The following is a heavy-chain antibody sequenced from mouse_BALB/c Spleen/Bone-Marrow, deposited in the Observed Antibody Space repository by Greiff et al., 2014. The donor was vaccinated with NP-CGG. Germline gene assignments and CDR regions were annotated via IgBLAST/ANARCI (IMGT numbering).Heavy chain of an antibody. CDR1: GYTFTSYW. J-gene: IGHJ4*01. D-gene: IGHD2-4*01. CDR2: IYPGSGST. CDR3: TRGDYPYFPMDY. V-gene: IGHV1S22*01. Sequence: LQESGSGLVRPGASVKLSCKASGYTFTSYWMHWVKQRPGQGLEWIGNIYPGSGSTIYDEKFKNKATLTVDTSSSAAYMQLRSLTSEDSAVYYCTRGDYPYFPMDYWGQGTSVTVSS.